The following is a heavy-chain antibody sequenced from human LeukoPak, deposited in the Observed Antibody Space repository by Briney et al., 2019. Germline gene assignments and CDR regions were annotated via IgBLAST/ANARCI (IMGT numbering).Heavy chain of an antibody. J-gene: IGHJ6*02. CDR1: GFILSYYL. D-gene: IGHD3-10*01. V-gene: IGHV3-7*01. CDR2: INEDGSEN. Sequence: GGSLRLCCIASGFILSYYLMSWVRQARGRVLEWVANINEDGSENYNVDSVKGRFTITRDNAKNSLFFQMSSLRADDTAVYYCARGRPDYYSWVAYYPYFYGLDVWGQGTTVTVSS. CDR3: ARGRPDYYSWVAYYPYFYGLDV.